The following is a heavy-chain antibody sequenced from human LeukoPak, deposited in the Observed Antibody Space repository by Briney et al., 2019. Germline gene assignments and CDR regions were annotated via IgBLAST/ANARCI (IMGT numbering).Heavy chain of an antibody. V-gene: IGHV4-59*01. CDR2: ICYSGST. Sequence: SETLSLTCTVSGGSISSYYWSWIRQPPGKGLEWIGYICYSGSTNYNPSLKSRVTISVDTSKNQFSLKLSSVTAADTAVYYCARYYDSSGYDSIPPYNWFDPWGQGTLVTVSS. CDR3: ARYYDSSGYDSIPPYNWFDP. D-gene: IGHD3-22*01. J-gene: IGHJ5*02. CDR1: GGSISSYY.